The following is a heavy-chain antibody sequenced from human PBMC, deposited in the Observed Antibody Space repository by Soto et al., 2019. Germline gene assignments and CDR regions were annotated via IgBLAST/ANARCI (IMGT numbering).Heavy chain of an antibody. Sequence: SETLSLTCTVSGGSISSYYWSWIRQPPGKGLEWIGYIYYSGSTNYNPSLKSRVTISVDTSKNQFSLKLSSVTAADTAVYYCARGSPLPIRWLQPYYFDYWGQGTLVTVSS. CDR3: ARGSPLPIRWLQPYYFDY. D-gene: IGHD5-12*01. CDR2: IYYSGST. CDR1: GGSISSYY. J-gene: IGHJ4*02. V-gene: IGHV4-59*01.